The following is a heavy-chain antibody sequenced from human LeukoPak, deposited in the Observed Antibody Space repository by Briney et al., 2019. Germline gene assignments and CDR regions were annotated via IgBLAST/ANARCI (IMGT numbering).Heavy chain of an antibody. J-gene: IGHJ5*02. CDR1: GYTLTELS. Sequence: ASVKVSCKVSGYTLTELSMHWVRQAPGKGLEWMGGFDPEDGETIYARKFQGRVTMTEDTSTDTAYMELSSLRSEDTAVYYCATIIVGATMNWFDPWGQGTLVTVSS. CDR2: FDPEDGET. CDR3: ATIIVGATMNWFDP. V-gene: IGHV1-24*01. D-gene: IGHD1-26*01.